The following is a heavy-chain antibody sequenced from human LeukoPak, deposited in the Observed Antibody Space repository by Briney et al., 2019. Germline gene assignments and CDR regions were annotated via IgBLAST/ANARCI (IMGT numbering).Heavy chain of an antibody. V-gene: IGHV4-38-2*02. CDR3: ARGPEGAAGPFDY. CDR1: GYSISSGYY. Sequence: SETLSLTCTVSGYSISSGYYWGWIRQPPGKGLEWIGSIYHSGSTYYNPSLKSRVTISVDTSKNQFSLKLSSVTAADTAVYYCARGPEGAAGPFDYWGQGTLVTVSS. J-gene: IGHJ4*02. D-gene: IGHD6-13*01. CDR2: IYHSGST.